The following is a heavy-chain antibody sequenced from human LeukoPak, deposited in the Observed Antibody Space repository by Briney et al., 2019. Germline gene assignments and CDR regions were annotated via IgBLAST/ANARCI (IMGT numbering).Heavy chain of an antibody. J-gene: IGHJ4*02. CDR2: INPNSGGT. D-gene: IGHD3-3*01. CDR1: GYTFTGYY. Sequence: GASVKVSCKASGYTFTGYYMHWVRQAPGQGLEWMGWINPNSGGTNYAQKFQGRVTMTRDTSISTAYMELSRLRSDDTAVYYCASDKYYDFWSGYLDYWGQGTLVTVSS. CDR3: ASDKYYDFWSGYLDY. V-gene: IGHV1-2*02.